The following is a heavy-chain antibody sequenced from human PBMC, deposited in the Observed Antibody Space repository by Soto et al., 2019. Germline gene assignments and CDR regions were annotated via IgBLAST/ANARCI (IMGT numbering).Heavy chain of an antibody. CDR1: GFTFSSYA. CDR3: ARVYYYDSSGYSDY. D-gene: IGHD3-22*01. CDR2: ISYDGSNK. Sequence: PGGSLRLSCAASGFTFSSYAMHWVRQAPGKGLEWVAVISYDGSNKYYADSVKGRFTISRDNSKNTLYLQMNRLRAEDTAVYYCARVYYYDSSGYSDYWGQGTLVTVS. V-gene: IGHV3-30-3*01. J-gene: IGHJ4*02.